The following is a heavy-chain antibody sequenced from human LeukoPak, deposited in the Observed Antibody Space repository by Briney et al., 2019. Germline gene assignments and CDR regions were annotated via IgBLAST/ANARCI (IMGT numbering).Heavy chain of an antibody. D-gene: IGHD6-19*01. CDR1: GASIISDGHY. CDR2: VFYSGVT. J-gene: IGHJ3*01. CDR3: AKSRSGWYGEDGFDL. Sequence: SQTLSLTCTVSGASIISDGHYWSWLRQHPGKGLEWIGYVFYSGVTNYNPSLKSRVTISIDTSRNQFSLKLNSVTAADTAVYYCAKSRSGWYGEDGFDLWGQGTMVTVSS. V-gene: IGHV4-31*03.